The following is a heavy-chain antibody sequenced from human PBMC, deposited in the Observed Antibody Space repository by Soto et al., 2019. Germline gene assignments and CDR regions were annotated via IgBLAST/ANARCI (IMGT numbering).Heavy chain of an antibody. Sequence: SETLSLPGTVSGGSISTFYWSWIRQPPGKGLEWIGYVYYTGSTSYNPSLKRRVTFSADSSRGQFSLRLNSVTAADTAVYYCARTVLGPDLLADSFVDYYYYMDVWGQGTTVTVSS. J-gene: IGHJ6*03. D-gene: IGHD3-9*01. CDR1: GGSISTFY. CDR3: ARTVLGPDLLADSFVDYYYYMDV. V-gene: IGHV4-59*08. CDR2: VYYTGST.